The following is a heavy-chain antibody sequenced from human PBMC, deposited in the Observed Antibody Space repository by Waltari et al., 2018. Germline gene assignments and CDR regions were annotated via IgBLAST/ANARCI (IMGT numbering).Heavy chain of an antibody. CDR2: IYYSGCT. V-gene: IGHV4-39*01. D-gene: IGHD2-8*02. J-gene: IGHJ4*02. CDR1: GGSISSSSYY. CDR3: ASGGGGVCYSCVDY. Sequence: QLQLQESGPGLVKPSETLSLTCTVSGGSISSSSYYWGWIRQPPGKGLEWIGSIYYSGCTYYNPSLKSRVTISVDTSKNQFSLKLSSVTAADTAVYYCASGGGGVCYSCVDYWGQGTLVTVSS.